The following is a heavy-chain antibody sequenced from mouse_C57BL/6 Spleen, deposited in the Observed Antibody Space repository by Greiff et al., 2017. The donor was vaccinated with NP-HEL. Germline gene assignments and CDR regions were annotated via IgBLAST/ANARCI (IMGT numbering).Heavy chain of an antibody. Sequence: LQESGAELVRPGTSVKVSCKASGYAFTNYLIEWVKQRPGQGLEWIGVINPGSGGTNYNEKFKGKATLTADKSSSTAYMQLSSLTSEDSAVYFCARWLLRGAMDYWGQGTSVTVSS. CDR3: ARWLLRGAMDY. CDR1: GYAFTNYL. V-gene: IGHV1-54*01. J-gene: IGHJ4*01. CDR2: INPGSGGT. D-gene: IGHD2-3*01.